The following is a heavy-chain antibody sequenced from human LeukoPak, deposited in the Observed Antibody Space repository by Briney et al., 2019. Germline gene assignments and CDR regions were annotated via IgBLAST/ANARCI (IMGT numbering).Heavy chain of an antibody. CDR2: INHSGST. CDR1: GGSFSGYY. D-gene: IGHD6-19*01. Sequence: PSETLSLTCAVYGGSFSGYYWSWIRQPPGKGLEWIGEINHSGSTNYNPSLKSRVTISVDTSKNQFSLKLSSVTAADTAVYYCARGNPFGIAGVGPRRRNNWFAPWGQGTLVTVSS. J-gene: IGHJ5*02. CDR3: ARGNPFGIAGVGPRRRNNWFAP. V-gene: IGHV4-34*01.